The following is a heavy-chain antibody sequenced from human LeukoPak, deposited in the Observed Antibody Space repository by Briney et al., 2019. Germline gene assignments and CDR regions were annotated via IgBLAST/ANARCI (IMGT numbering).Heavy chain of an antibody. D-gene: IGHD1-26*01. J-gene: IGHJ4*02. Sequence: GGSLRLSCAASGFTFCSYNMNGVRGPPGRGVEWVSSVSGHRKYIYYADSVKGRFSISRDNAKNSLYLQMYSLTAEDTAVYYCGRDDGGSSPDCGQGTVVTVSS. V-gene: IGHV3-21*01. CDR1: GFTFCSYN. CDR3: GRDDGGSSPD. CDR2: VSGHRKYI.